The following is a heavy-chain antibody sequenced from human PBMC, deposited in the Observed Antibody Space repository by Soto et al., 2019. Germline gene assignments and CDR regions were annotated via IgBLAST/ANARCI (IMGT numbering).Heavy chain of an antibody. CDR1: GFTFDDYA. CDR2: ISWNSGSI. Sequence: PVGSLRLSCAASGFTFDDYAMHWVRQAPGKGLEWVSGISWNSGSIGYADSVKGRFTISRDNAKNSLYLQMNSLRAEDTALYYCARAAGYCTNGVCAPYYYYGMDVWGQGTTVTVSS. V-gene: IGHV3-9*01. J-gene: IGHJ6*02. D-gene: IGHD2-8*01. CDR3: ARAAGYCTNGVCAPYYYYGMDV.